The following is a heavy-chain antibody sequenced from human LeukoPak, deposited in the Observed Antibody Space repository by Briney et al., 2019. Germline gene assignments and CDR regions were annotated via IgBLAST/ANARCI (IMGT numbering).Heavy chain of an antibody. CDR3: AVTGPIAARHWGRPHSYGMDV. CDR1: GYTFTGYY. CDR2: INPNSGGT. J-gene: IGHJ6*02. D-gene: IGHD6-6*01. Sequence: ASVKVSCKASGYTFTGYYMHWERQAPGQGLEWMGRINPNSGGTNYAQKFQGRVTMTRDTSISTAYMELSRLRSDDTAVYYCAVTGPIAARHWGRPHSYGMDVWGQGTTVTVSS. V-gene: IGHV1-2*06.